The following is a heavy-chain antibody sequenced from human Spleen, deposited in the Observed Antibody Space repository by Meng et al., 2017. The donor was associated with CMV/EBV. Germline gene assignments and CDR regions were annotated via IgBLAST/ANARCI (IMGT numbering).Heavy chain of an antibody. CDR3: ARGNYYGMDV. J-gene: IGHJ6*02. V-gene: IGHV3-74*01. Sequence: GGSLRLSCAASGFTFSSYAMSWVRQAPGKGLVWVSRINSEGSSTSYADSVKGRFTISRDNAKNTVYLQMNSLRAEDTAVYYCARGNYYGMDVWGQGTTVTVSS. CDR2: INSEGSST. CDR1: GFTFSSYA.